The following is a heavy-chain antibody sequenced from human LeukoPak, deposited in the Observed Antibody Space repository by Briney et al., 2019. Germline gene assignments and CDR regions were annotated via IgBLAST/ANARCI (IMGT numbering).Heavy chain of an antibody. D-gene: IGHD2-2*01. V-gene: IGHV1-18*01. J-gene: IGHJ3*02. CDR1: GYTFTSYG. CDR2: ISAYNGNT. CDR3: ARGGIVVVPAALGDDAFDI. Sequence: ASVKVSCKASGYTFTSYGISWVRQAPGQGLEWMGWISAYNGNTNYAQKLQGRVTMTTDTSTSTAYMELRSLRSDDTAVYYCARGGIVVVPAALGDDAFDIWGQGTMVTVSS.